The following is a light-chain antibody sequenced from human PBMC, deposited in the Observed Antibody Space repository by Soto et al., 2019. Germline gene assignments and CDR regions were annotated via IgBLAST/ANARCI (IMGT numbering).Light chain of an antibody. CDR1: SSDVGGYNY. J-gene: IGLJ1*01. CDR2: DVS. V-gene: IGLV2-14*01. Sequence: QSVLTQPASVSGSPGQSITISCTGTSSDVGGYNYVSWYQQHPGKAPKLMIYDVSNRPSGVSNRFSGSKSGNTASLTISWLQAEDEAAYYCSSSTSSSTLLYVFGTGTKLTVL. CDR3: SSSTSSSTLLYV.